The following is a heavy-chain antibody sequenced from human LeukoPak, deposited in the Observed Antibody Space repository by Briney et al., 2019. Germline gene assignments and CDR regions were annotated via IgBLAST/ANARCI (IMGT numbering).Heavy chain of an antibody. CDR2: LRYDGNNK. Sequence: GGSLRLSCAASGFIFRTYGMHWVRQAPGKGLEWVACLRYDGNNKNYADSVKGRFTISRDNSKNTLYLQMNSLRAEDTAVYYCAKDRPRTDLVGVVPTDMDVWGKGTTVTVSS. J-gene: IGHJ6*03. CDR1: GFIFRTYG. V-gene: IGHV3-30*02. CDR3: AKDRPRTDLVGVVPTDMDV. D-gene: IGHD3-3*01.